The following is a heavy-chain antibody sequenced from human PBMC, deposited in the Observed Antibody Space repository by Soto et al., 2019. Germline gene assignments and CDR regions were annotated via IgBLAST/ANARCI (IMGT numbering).Heavy chain of an antibody. D-gene: IGHD2-15*01. CDR2: ISGSGGST. V-gene: IGHV3-23*01. Sequence: EVQLLESGGGLVQPGGSLRLSCAASGFTFSGYAMSWVRQAPGKGLEWVSAISGSGGSTYYADSVKGRFTISRDNSKNTLYLQMNSLRAEDTAVYYCAKDSRYIVVVVAATFDYWGQGTLVTVSS. CDR3: AKDSRYIVVVVAATFDY. CDR1: GFTFSGYA. J-gene: IGHJ4*02.